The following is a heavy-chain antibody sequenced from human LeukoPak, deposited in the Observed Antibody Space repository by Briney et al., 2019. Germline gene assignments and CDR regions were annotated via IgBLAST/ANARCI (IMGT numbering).Heavy chain of an antibody. CDR1: GYSISSAYY. CDR2: MYHSGST. CDR3: ARGLKVRAAARRLGMDV. J-gene: IGHJ6*03. D-gene: IGHD6-6*01. Sequence: PSETLSLTCSVSGYSISSAYYWGWIRQPPGKGLEWIGTMYHSGSTNYNPSLKSRVTISVDTSKNQFSLKLSSVTAADTAVYYCARGLKVRAAARRLGMDVWGKGTTVTVSS. V-gene: IGHV4-38-2*02.